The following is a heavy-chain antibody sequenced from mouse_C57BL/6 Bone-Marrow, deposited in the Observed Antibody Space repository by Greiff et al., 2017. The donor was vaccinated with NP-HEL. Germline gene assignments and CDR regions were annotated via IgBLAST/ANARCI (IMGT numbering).Heavy chain of an antibody. CDR1: GFTFSSYA. V-gene: IGHV5-4*03. CDR3: ARGSYYSNYHVLMDY. CDR2: ISDGGSYT. D-gene: IGHD2-5*01. Sequence: DVKLVESGGGLVKPGGSLKLSCAASGFTFSSYAMSWVRQTPEKRLEWVATISDGGSYTYYPDNVKGRFTISRDNAKNNLYLQMSHLKSEDTAMYYCARGSYYSNYHVLMDYWGQGTSVTVSS. J-gene: IGHJ4*01.